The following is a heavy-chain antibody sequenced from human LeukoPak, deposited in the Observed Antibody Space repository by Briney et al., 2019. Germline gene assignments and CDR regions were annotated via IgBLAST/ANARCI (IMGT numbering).Heavy chain of an antibody. D-gene: IGHD3-16*01. CDR3: AGGVQGAGPFDY. CDR2: ILYDGSNK. V-gene: IGHV3-30*02. J-gene: IGHJ4*02. Sequence: GGSLRLSCAASGFTFSRYGMHWVRQAPGKGLEWVAFILYDGSNKYYADSVKGRFTISRDNSKNTLYLQMNSLRAEDTAVYYCAGGVQGAGPFDYWGQGTLVTVSS. CDR1: GFTFSRYG.